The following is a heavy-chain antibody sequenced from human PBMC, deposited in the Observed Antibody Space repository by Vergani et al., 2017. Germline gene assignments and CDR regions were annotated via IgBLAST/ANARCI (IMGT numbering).Heavy chain of an antibody. CDR3: ARGRRIAVAGTSRDYFDY. CDR1: GGSISSGSYY. V-gene: IGHV4-61*02. D-gene: IGHD6-19*01. CDR2: IYTSGST. Sequence: QVQLQESGPGLVKPSQTLSLTCTVSGGSISSGSYYWSWIRQPAGKGLEWIGRIYTSGSTNYNPSLKSRVTISVDTSKNQFSLKLSSVTAADTAVYYCARGRRIAVAGTSRDYFDYWGQGTLVTVSS. J-gene: IGHJ4*02.